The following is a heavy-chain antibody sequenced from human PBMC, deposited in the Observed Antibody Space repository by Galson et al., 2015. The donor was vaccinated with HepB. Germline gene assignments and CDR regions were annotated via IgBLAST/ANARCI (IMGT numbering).Heavy chain of an antibody. CDR3: AKVGSSGPPYYFDY. CDR2: MSDSGGT. J-gene: IGHJ4*02. Sequence: SLRLSCAASRFSFGGYGMSWVRQAPGKGLEWVSVMSDSGGTAYADSVKGRFTSSRDNSKNTVYLQMNSLRAEDTAAYYCAKVGSSGPPYYFDYWGQGVLVTVSS. CDR1: RFSFGGYG. V-gene: IGHV3-23*01. D-gene: IGHD6-19*01.